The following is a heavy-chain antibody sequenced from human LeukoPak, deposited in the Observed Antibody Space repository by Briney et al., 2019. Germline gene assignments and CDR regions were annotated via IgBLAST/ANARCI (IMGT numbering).Heavy chain of an antibody. CDR1: GFTFDDYA. V-gene: IGHV3-43*02. CDR2: ISGDGGST. CDR3: ARQTYSSGWQTAFDY. D-gene: IGHD6-19*01. Sequence: SGGSLRLSFAASGFTFDDYAMHWVRQAPGQGLEWVSLISGDGGSTYYADSVKGRFTISRDNSKNSLYLQMNSLRTEGTALYYCARQTYSSGWQTAFDYWGQGTLVTVSS. J-gene: IGHJ4*02.